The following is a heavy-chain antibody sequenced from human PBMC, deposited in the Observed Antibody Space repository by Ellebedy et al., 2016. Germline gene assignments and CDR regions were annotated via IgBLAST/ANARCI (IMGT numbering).Heavy chain of an antibody. Sequence: SETLSLXCTVSGGSISSYYWSWIRQPPGKGLEWIGYIYYSGSTNYNPSLKSRVTMSVDTSKNQFSLKLSSVTAADTAVYYCARRGRYYYGSGTKSWFDPWGQGTLVTVSS. CDR1: GGSISSYY. CDR2: IYYSGST. D-gene: IGHD3-10*01. J-gene: IGHJ5*02. V-gene: IGHV4-59*12. CDR3: ARRGRYYYGSGTKSWFDP.